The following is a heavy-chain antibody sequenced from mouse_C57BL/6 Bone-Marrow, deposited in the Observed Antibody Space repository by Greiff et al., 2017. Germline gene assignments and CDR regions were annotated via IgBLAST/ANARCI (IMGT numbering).Heavy chain of an antibody. Sequence: EVMLVESGEGLVKPGGSLKLSCAASGFTFSSYAMSWVRQTPEKRLEWVAYISSGGDYIYYADTVKGRFTISRDNARNTLYLQMSSLKSEDTAMYYCTRVHYGSSDYAMDYWGQGTSVTVSS. D-gene: IGHD1-1*01. J-gene: IGHJ4*01. V-gene: IGHV5-9-1*02. CDR2: ISSGGDYI. CDR1: GFTFSSYA. CDR3: TRVHYGSSDYAMDY.